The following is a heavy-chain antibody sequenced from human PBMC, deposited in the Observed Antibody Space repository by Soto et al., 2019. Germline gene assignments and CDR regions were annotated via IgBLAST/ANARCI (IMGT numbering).Heavy chain of an antibody. CDR1: GYTFTSYG. V-gene: IGHV1-18*01. J-gene: IGHJ4*02. CDR3: ARDPAGSLLARA. Sequence: QVQLVQSGAEVKKPGASVKVSCKASGYTFTSYGISWVRQSPGQWLEWMGWISAYNGNTNYAQKLQGRATMTTDTPPRTAYMELRSMRYDDTAVYSCARDPAGSLLARAWGQGTLVTVSS. CDR2: ISAYNGNT. D-gene: IGHD2-2*01.